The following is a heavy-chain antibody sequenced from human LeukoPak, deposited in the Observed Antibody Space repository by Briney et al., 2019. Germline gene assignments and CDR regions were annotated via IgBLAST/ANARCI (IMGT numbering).Heavy chain of an antibody. CDR1: GGSFNNYY. J-gene: IGHJ4*02. CDR2: INHSGST. CDR3: ARGRGYSGYDNYFDY. D-gene: IGHD5-12*01. Sequence: SETLSLTCAVYGGSFNNYYWSWIRQPPGKGLEWIGEINHSGSTNYNPSLKSRVTISVDTSKNQFSLKLSSVTAADTAVYYCARGRGYSGYDNYFDYWGQGTLVTVSS. V-gene: IGHV4-34*01.